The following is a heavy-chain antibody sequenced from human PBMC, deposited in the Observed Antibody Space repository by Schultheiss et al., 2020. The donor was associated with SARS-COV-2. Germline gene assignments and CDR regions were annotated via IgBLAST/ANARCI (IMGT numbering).Heavy chain of an antibody. Sequence: GESLKISCAASGFTFTSYIMHWVRQAPGKGLEWVAVIPHDGNKKYYADSVKGRFTISRDNSKNTLYLQMNSLRSEDTAVYYCVREFPVAAGSYYGMDVWGHGTAVTVSS. V-gene: IGHV3-30-3*01. CDR2: IPHDGNKK. CDR3: VREFPVAAGSYYGMDV. CDR1: GFTFTSYI. J-gene: IGHJ6*02. D-gene: IGHD6-13*01.